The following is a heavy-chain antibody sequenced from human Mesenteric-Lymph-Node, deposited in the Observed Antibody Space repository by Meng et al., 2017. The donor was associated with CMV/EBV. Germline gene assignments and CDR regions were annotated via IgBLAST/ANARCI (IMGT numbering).Heavy chain of an antibody. V-gene: IGHV1-18*01. CDR1: GYTFPSHG. Sequence: ASGYTFPSHGHSWVRQAPGQGLEWMGWISTYNGNTDYAQKFQGRVTMTTDTYMSTAYMELRSLTSDDTAVYFCARDRSNDILAGSDYWGQGTLVTVSS. CDR2: ISTYNGNT. J-gene: IGHJ4*02. CDR3: ARDRSNDILAGSDY. D-gene: IGHD3-9*01.